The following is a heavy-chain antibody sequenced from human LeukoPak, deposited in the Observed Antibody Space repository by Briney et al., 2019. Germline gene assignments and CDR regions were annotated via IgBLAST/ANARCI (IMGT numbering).Heavy chain of an antibody. Sequence: VKVSCKASGYTFTSYGISWVRQAPGQGLEWMGWISAYNGNTNYAQKLQGRVTMTSDTSTSTAYMELRSLRSDDTAVYYCARLLGYCSGGSCYGDYWGQGTLVTVSS. CDR1: GYTFTSYG. V-gene: IGHV1-18*04. J-gene: IGHJ4*02. CDR2: ISAYNGNT. D-gene: IGHD2-15*01. CDR3: ARLLGYCSGGSCYGDY.